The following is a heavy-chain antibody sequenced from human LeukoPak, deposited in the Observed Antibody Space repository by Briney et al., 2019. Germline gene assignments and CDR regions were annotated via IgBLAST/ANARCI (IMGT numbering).Heavy chain of an antibody. CDR1: GGSFSEYY. J-gene: IGHJ4*02. CDR2: IYHSGTT. CDR3: ATGSRAYSYETNRYRGSYFDY. V-gene: IGHV4-34*01. D-gene: IGHD3-22*01. Sequence: PSETLSLTCAVYGGSFSEYYWNWVRQSPGKGLEWIGEIYHSGTTDYSPSLRSRVTLSVDASKNQFSLRLGSLTAADTAVYYCATGSRAYSYETNRYRGSYFDYRGQGVLVTVSS.